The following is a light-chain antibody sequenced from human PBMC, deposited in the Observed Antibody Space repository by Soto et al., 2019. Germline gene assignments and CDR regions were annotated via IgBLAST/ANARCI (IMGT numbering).Light chain of an antibody. J-gene: IGKJ4*01. CDR3: QQRYDWPLT. CDR2: DAS. V-gene: IGKV3-11*01. Sequence: EIVLTQSPATLSLSPGERATLSCRASQSVNNYLAWYQQKPGQAPRLLIYDASNRATGIPARFSGTGSGTDFTLTISRLEPEDCAVYYCQQRYDWPLTFGGGTKVEIK. CDR1: QSVNNY.